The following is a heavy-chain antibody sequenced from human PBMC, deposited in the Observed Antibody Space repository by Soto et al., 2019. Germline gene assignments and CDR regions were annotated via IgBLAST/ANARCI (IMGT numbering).Heavy chain of an antibody. CDR1: GGSISSYY. J-gene: IGHJ4*02. CDR3: ARGGGVYYFDY. Sequence: PSETLSLTYTVSGGSISSYYWSWIRQPPGKGLEWIGYIYYSGITDYNPSLKSRVTISVDTSKSQFSLKLSSVTAADTAVYYCARGGGVYYFDYWGQGTLVTVSS. D-gene: IGHD2-8*02. CDR2: IYYSGIT. V-gene: IGHV4-59*01.